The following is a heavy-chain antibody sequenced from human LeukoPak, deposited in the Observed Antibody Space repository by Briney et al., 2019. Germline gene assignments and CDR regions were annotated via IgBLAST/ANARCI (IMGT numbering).Heavy chain of an antibody. CDR3: ARDLYEARSGSESDYSMDA. Sequence: SGTLSLSCAVSGGSISSSSYYWGCIRQPPGKGLEWIGSIYYSGRTYYNPSLKSRATISVDTSKNQFFLKLSSVAAAATVVYYWARDLYEARSGSESDYSMDAGGRETTVTAPS. D-gene: IGHD3-10*01. J-gene: IGHJ6*04. V-gene: IGHV4-39*07. CDR1: GGSISSSSYY. CDR2: IYYSGRT.